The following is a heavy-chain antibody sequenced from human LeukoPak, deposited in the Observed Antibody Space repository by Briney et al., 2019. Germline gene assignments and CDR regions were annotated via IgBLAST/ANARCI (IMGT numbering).Heavy chain of an antibody. CDR3: AKSGRLYSSSWYREVSSYYYYMDV. CDR2: IWYDGSNK. J-gene: IGHJ6*03. D-gene: IGHD6-13*01. Sequence: QPGRSLRLSCAASGFTFSSYGMHWVRQAPGKGLEWVAVIWYDGSNKYYADSVKGRFTISRDNSKNTLYLQMNSLRAEDTAVYYCAKSGRLYSSSWYREVSSYYYYMDVWGKGTTVTVSS. CDR1: GFTFSSYG. V-gene: IGHV3-33*06.